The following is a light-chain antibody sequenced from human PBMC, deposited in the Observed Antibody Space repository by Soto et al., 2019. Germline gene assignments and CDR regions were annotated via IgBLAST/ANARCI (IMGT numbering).Light chain of an antibody. CDR1: SGHSSYA. V-gene: IGLV4-69*01. Sequence: QPVLTKSPSASASLGASVKLTCTLSSGHSSYAIAWHQQQPEKGPRYLMKLNSDGSHSKGDGIPDRFSGSSSGAERYLTISSLQSEDEADYHCQTWGTGIPWVFGGGTKLTVL. CDR2: LNSDGSH. CDR3: QTWGTGIPWV. J-gene: IGLJ3*02.